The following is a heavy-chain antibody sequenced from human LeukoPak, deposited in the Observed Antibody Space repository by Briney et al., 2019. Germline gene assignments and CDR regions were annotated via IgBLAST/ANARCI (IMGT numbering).Heavy chain of an antibody. CDR2: IHHSGNT. CDR1: GYSISNGHV. J-gene: IGHJ4*02. CDR3: ARIDWTPDS. V-gene: IGHV4-38-2*01. Sequence: KPSETLSLTCAASGYSISNGHVWAWIRQPPGKGLEWIGTIHHSGNTYYNPSLQSRVSVSVDTSRNQFSLRLSSVTAADTATYYCARIDWTPDSWGQGTLVTVSS. D-gene: IGHD1-1*01.